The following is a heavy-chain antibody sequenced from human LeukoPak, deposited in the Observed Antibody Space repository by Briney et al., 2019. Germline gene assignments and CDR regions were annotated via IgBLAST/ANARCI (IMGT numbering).Heavy chain of an antibody. CDR1: GFAFSSYT. V-gene: IGHV3-23*01. Sequence: GGSLRLSCAASGFAFSSYTMSWVRQAPGRGLEWVSAIGSGGRNTYYADSVKGRFTISRDNSKNTLYLQMNSLRAEDTAVYYCAKLEAATRWGGQGTLVTVSS. CDR3: AKLEAATRW. J-gene: IGHJ4*02. D-gene: IGHD3-3*01. CDR2: IGSGGRNT.